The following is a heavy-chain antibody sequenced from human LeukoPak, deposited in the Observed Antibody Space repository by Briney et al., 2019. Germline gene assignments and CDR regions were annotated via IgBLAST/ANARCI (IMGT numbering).Heavy chain of an antibody. Sequence: ASVKVSCKASGYTFTSYYMHRVRQAPGQGLEWMAIINPSGGSTNYAQKFQGRVTMTRDTSTSTVYMELSSLRSEDTAAYYCARDPRPSYDSSDYYYPGDYWGQGTLVTVSS. V-gene: IGHV1-46*01. CDR2: INPSGGST. CDR1: GYTFTSYY. D-gene: IGHD3-22*01. J-gene: IGHJ4*02. CDR3: ARDPRPSYDSSDYYYPGDY.